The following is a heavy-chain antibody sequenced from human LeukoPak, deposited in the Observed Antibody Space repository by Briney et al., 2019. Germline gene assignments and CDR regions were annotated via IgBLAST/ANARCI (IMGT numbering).Heavy chain of an antibody. Sequence: SQTLSLTCTVSGGSISSGDYYWRWIRQPPGKGLEWIGYIYYSGSTYYNPSLKSRVTVSVDTSKNQFSLNLSAVTAADTAVYYCARDAGYDFWTGYPFGYWGQGTLVIVSS. D-gene: IGHD3/OR15-3a*01. J-gene: IGHJ4*02. CDR1: GGSISSGDYY. V-gene: IGHV4-30-4*08. CDR3: ARDAGYDFWTGYPFGY. CDR2: IYYSGST.